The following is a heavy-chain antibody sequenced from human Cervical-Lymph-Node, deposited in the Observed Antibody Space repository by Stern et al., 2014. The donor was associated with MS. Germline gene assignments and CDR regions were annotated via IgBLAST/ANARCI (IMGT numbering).Heavy chain of an antibody. Sequence: EVQLVESGGGLVQPGGSLRLSCAASGLTVSNNYMSWVRQAPGKGLEWVSLLYASGTESYADSVKGRFIISRHNSKNTLYLQMNSLRPDDTAVYYCAREGGDDDYYYGLDVWGQGTTVTVSS. D-gene: IGHD2-21*02. CDR3: AREGGDDDYYYGLDV. J-gene: IGHJ6*02. CDR1: GLTVSNNY. CDR2: LYASGTE. V-gene: IGHV3-53*04.